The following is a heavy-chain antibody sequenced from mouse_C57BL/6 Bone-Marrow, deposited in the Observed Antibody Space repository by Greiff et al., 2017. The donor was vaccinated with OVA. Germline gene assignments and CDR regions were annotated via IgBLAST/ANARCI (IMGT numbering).Heavy chain of an antibody. CDR2: ISSGGSYT. Sequence: EVKLVESGGDLVKPGGSLKLSCAASGFTFSSYGMSWVRQTPDKRLEWVATISSGGSYTYYPASVKGRFTISKDNAKNTLYLQMSSLKSEDTAMYYCARRFAYWGQVTLVTV. V-gene: IGHV5-6*02. J-gene: IGHJ3*01. CDR3: ARRFAY. CDR1: GFTFSSYG.